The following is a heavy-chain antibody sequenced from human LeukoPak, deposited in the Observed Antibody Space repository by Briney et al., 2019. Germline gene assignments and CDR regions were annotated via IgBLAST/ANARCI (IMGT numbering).Heavy chain of an antibody. CDR3: ARDPCVSSGCYEDYYYGMDV. CDR2: INPNSGVT. Sequence: GASVKVSCKASGYTFTVYYMQWVRQAPGQGLEWMGWINPNSGVTNYAQKFQGRVTMTRDTSISTAYMELSRLRSDDTAVYFCARDPCVSSGCYEDYYYGMDVWGRGTTVTVSS. J-gene: IGHJ6*02. CDR1: GYTFTVYY. V-gene: IGHV1-2*02. D-gene: IGHD2-2*01.